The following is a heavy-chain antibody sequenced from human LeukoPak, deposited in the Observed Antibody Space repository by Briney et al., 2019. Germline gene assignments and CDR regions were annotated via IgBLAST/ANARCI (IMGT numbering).Heavy chain of an antibody. D-gene: IGHD1-7*01. CDR3: ARGRELVRYYYFYMDV. CDR1: GYTFIGYY. J-gene: IGHJ6*03. V-gene: IGHV1-2*02. Sequence: GASVKVSCKASGYTFIGYYIHWVRQAPGQGLEWMGWINPNSGGTNLAQKFQGRVTMTRDTSITTAYMELRRLRSDDTAVYFCARGRELVRYYYFYMDVWGKGATVTISS. CDR2: INPNSGGT.